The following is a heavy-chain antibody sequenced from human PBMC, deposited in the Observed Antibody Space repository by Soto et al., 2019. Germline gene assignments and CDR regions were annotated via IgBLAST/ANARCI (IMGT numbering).Heavy chain of an antibody. V-gene: IGHV4-39*02. CDR3: AREVVGATTGLDY. D-gene: IGHD1-26*01. CDR2: IYYSGST. Sequence: PSETLSLTCTVSGGSISSSSYYWGWIRQPPGKGLEWIGSIYYSGSTYYNPSLKSRVTISVDTSKNQFSLKLSSVTAADTAVYYCAREVVGATTGLDYWGQGTLVTVS. CDR1: GGSISSSSYY. J-gene: IGHJ4*02.